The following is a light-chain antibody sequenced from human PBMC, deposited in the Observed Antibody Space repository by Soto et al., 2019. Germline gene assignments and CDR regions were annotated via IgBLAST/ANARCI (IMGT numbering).Light chain of an antibody. CDR2: GTS. Sequence: VLTQSPDTLSLSPGERATVSCRASQSVDSYLAWYQQRPGQAPRLLIYGTSSRAIGIPGRFSGSGSGTDFTLTISRVEPEDFAVYYCQQYATSPTTFGQGTRLEIK. V-gene: IGKV3-20*01. CDR1: QSVDSY. CDR3: QQYATSPTT. J-gene: IGKJ5*01.